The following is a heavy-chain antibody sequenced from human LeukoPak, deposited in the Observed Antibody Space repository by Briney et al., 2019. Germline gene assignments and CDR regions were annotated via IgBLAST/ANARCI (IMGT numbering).Heavy chain of an antibody. Sequence: GASVKVSCKASGYTFTGYYMHWVRQGPGKGLVWVSRINSDGSSTNYADSVKGRFTISRDNAKNTLYLQMNSLRAEDTAVYYCARVPITLAGTKDAKYFQHWGQGTLVTVSS. CDR1: GYTFTGYY. D-gene: IGHD6-19*01. V-gene: IGHV3-74*01. CDR3: ARVPITLAGTKDAKYFQH. CDR2: INSDGSST. J-gene: IGHJ1*01.